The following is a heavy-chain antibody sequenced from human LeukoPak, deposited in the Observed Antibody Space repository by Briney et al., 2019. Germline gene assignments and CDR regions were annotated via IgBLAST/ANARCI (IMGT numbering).Heavy chain of an antibody. CDR2: IFGHGET. Sequence: GGSLRLSCAASGFTVGNNYMNWVRHAPGKGLEWVSLIFGHGETSYADSVKGRFTISRDNSKNTLYLQMNGLRVEDTAVYYCARDPPAVSINTYAWGQGTLVTVSS. D-gene: IGHD2-8*01. V-gene: IGHV3-66*01. CDR1: GFTVGNNY. CDR3: ARDPPAVSINTYA. J-gene: IGHJ4*02.